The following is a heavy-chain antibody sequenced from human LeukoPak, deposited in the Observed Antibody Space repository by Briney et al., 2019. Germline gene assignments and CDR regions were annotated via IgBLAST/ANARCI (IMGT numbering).Heavy chain of an antibody. D-gene: IGHD6-19*01. V-gene: IGHV3-48*04. J-gene: IGHJ4*02. CDR2: IGTITSTT. CDR1: GFTFSSYS. CDR3: ARTVYDLRGQWLVPGFDS. Sequence: GGSLRLSCAASGFTFSSYSMNWVRQAPGKGLEWVSYIGTITSTTYYADSVKGRFTVSRDDAKSSLFLQMSSLRVEDTAVYYCARTVYDLRGQWLVPGFDSWGQGTLVTVSS.